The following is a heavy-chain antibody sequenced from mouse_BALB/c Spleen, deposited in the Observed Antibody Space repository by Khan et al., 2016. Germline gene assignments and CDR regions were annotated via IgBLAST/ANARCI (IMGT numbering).Heavy chain of an antibody. V-gene: IGHV9-4*02. Sequence: QIQLVQSGPELKKPGETVRISCKASGYTFTTAGMQWVQKMPGKGLKWIGWINTHSGVPKYAEDFKGRFAFSLETSASTAYLQIRNLNNEDTATYFCARTVGNYGYFYYWGQGTTLPVSS. D-gene: IGHD2-1*01. J-gene: IGHJ2*01. CDR1: GYTFTTAG. CDR2: INTHSGVP. CDR3: ARTVGNYGYFYY.